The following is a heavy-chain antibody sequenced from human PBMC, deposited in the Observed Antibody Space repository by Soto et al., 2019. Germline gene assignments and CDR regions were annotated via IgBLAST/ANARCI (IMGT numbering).Heavy chain of an antibody. D-gene: IGHD5-18*01. CDR1: GFTFSSYA. Sequence: QVQLVESGGGVVQPGRSLRLSCAASGFTFSSYAMHWVRQAPGKGLEWVAVISYDGSNKYYADSVKGRFTISRENSKNTLYLQMNSLRAEDTAVYYCAREGWWIQLWLDYWGQGTLVTVSS. V-gene: IGHV3-30-3*01. CDR2: ISYDGSNK. CDR3: AREGWWIQLWLDY. J-gene: IGHJ4*02.